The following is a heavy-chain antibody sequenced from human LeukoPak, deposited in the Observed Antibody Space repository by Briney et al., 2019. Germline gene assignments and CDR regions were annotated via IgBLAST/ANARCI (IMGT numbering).Heavy chain of an antibody. V-gene: IGHV3-74*01. CDR1: GFTCSSYW. J-gene: IGHJ1*01. CDR2: IKSDGKT. Sequence: GGSLRLSCAASGFTCSSYWMHWVRQAPGKGLVWVSRIKSDGKTNYADSVKGRFTISRDNAKNTVSLQMNSLRAEDTGVYYCARAPSEIGGYYPEYFRHWGQGTLVTVSS. D-gene: IGHD3-22*01. CDR3: ARAPSEIGGYYPEYFRH.